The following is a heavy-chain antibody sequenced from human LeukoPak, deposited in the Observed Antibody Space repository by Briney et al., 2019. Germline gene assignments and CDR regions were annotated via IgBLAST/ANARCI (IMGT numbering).Heavy chain of an antibody. D-gene: IGHD3-10*01. CDR1: GGSFSGYY. V-gene: IGHV4-34*01. CDR2: INHSGST. Sequence: SETLSLTCAVYGGSFSGYYWSWIRQPPGKGLEWIGEINHSGSTNYNPSLKSRVTISVDTSKNQFSLKLSSVTAADTAVYYCARFLYGSVLEPGYYFDYWGQGTLVTVSS. CDR3: ARFLYGSVLEPGYYFDY. J-gene: IGHJ4*02.